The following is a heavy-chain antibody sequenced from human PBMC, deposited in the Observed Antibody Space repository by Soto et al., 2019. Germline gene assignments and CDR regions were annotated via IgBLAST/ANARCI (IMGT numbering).Heavy chain of an antibody. CDR1: AFTFSSYG. D-gene: IGHD2-2*01. CDR2: IWYDGSNK. CDR3: ARGAFVVPAAGPYYFDY. Sequence: PGGSMRLSCVPSAFTFSSYGMHWLRQAPGKGLERVAVIWYDGSNKYYAGSVKGRFTISRDNSKNTLYLQMNRLRAEDTAVFYCARGAFVVPAAGPYYFDYWGQGTLVTVSS. V-gene: IGHV3-33*01. J-gene: IGHJ4*02.